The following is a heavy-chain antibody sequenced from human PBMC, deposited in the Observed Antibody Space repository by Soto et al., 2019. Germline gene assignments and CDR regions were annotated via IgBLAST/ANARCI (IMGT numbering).Heavy chain of an antibody. CDR3: ARDAGYYYDSSGYYGTFDY. CDR1: GYTFTSYA. CDR2: INAGNGNT. Sequence: GASVKVSCKASGYTFTSYAMHWVRQAPGQRLAWMGWINAGNGNTKYSQKFQGRVTITRDTSASTAYMELSSLRSEDTAVYYCARDAGYYYDSSGYYGTFDYWGQGTLVTVSS. J-gene: IGHJ4*02. V-gene: IGHV1-3*01. D-gene: IGHD3-22*01.